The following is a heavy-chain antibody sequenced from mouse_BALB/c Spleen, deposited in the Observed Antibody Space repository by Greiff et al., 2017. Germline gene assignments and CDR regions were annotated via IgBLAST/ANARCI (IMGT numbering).Heavy chain of an antibody. Sequence: VKLMESGPGLVAPSQSLSITCTVSGFSLTGYGVNWVRQPPGKGLEWLGMIWGDGSTDYNSALKSRLSISKDNSKSQVFLKMNSLQTDDTARYYCVREDYYGSSYGFAYWGQGTLVTVSA. V-gene: IGHV2-6-7*01. J-gene: IGHJ3*01. CDR3: VREDYYGSSYGFAY. CDR1: GFSLTGYG. D-gene: IGHD1-1*01. CDR2: IWGDGST.